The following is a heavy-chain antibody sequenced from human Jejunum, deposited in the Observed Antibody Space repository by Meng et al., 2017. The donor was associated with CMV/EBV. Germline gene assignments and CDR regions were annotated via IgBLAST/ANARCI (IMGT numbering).Heavy chain of an antibody. CDR3: VRDPSPLGWFDP. CDR2: TYYNGRF. V-gene: IGHV4-59*01. D-gene: IGHD3-10*01. CDR1: GGSISTYY. J-gene: IGHJ5*02. Sequence: CTVSGGSISTYYWNWIRQRPGMGLEWIGYTYYNGRFNYNASLRNRVTISLDTSRKQLSLKLTSVTAADTAVYYCVRDPSPLGWFDPWGQGILVTVSS.